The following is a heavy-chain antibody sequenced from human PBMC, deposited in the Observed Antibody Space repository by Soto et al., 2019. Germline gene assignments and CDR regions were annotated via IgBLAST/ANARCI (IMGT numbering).Heavy chain of an antibody. J-gene: IGHJ6*02. V-gene: IGHV1-58*01. CDR1: GFTFSSSA. Sequence: ASVKVSCKTSGFTFSSSAVHWVRQARGHRLQWIGWIDVGSANANYAQMLQERVTISRDMSTSTAYMDLRSLRSDDTAVYYCARDQGITTFGVYSMYYYGMDVWG. D-gene: IGHD3-3*01. CDR3: ARDQGITTFGVYSMYYYGMDV. CDR2: IDVGSANA.